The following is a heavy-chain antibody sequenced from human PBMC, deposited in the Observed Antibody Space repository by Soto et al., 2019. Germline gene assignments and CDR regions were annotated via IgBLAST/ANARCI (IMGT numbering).Heavy chain of an antibody. CDR1: GYTFINYY. V-gene: IGHV1-46*01. J-gene: IGHJ5*02. CDR3: ARDLAAGDL. Sequence: QEQLVQSGAEVKEPGASVKVSCKASGYTFINYYIHWVRQAPGQGLEWMAIINTMGGSTNYAQEFQGRVTLTSDTSTRTVYMELSSLRFEDTALFYCARDLAAGDLWGQGTLVTVSS. CDR2: INTMGGST. D-gene: IGHD6-13*01.